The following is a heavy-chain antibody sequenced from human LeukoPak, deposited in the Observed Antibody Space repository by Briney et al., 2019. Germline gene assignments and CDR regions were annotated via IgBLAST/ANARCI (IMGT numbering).Heavy chain of an antibody. V-gene: IGHV3-23*01. CDR1: GFTFNNNA. Sequence: GGSLRLSCVASGFTFNNNAASWFRQAPGKGLEWVSTVGRGGGDTYYADSVRGRFTISKDSSKNTLQMNSLSADDTAMYYCVKHSGGVYGNSDYWGQGILVTVSS. D-gene: IGHD1-1*01. CDR2: VGRGGGDT. J-gene: IGHJ4*02. CDR3: VKHSGGVYGNSDY.